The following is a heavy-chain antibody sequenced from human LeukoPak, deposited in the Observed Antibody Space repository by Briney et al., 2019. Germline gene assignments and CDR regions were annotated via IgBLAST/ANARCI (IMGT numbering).Heavy chain of an antibody. D-gene: IGHD3-3*01. CDR1: GFSFSSYE. CDR3: ARANTIFGVEPDYYFDY. Sequence: SGGSLRLSWAASGFSFSSYEMIWVRQAPGKGLEWISYISSSGGNIYYADSVKGRFTISRDNAENSLYLQMNSLRVEDTAVYYCARANTIFGVEPDYYFDYWGQGTLVSVSS. V-gene: IGHV3-48*03. J-gene: IGHJ4*02. CDR2: ISSSGGNI.